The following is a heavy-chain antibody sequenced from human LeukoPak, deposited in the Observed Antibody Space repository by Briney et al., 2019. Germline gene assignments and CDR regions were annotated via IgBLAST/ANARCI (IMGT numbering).Heavy chain of an antibody. D-gene: IGHD2-2*01. CDR2: ISGSGTST. Sequence: PGGALILSCAAPGLTFSTYAMSSVRQAPGKGLERVSVISGSGTSTYYADSVKGRFTISRDNSKNTLYLQMNNLRADDTAVFYCARAAYCSSTSCYRRYGLDVWGQGTTVTVSS. V-gene: IGHV3-23*01. J-gene: IGHJ6*02. CDR3: ARAAYCSSTSCYRRYGLDV. CDR1: GLTFSTYA.